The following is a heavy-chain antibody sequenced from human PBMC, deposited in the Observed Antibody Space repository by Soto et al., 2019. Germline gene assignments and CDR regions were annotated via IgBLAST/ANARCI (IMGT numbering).Heavy chain of an antibody. J-gene: IGHJ4*02. CDR3: ARGRGPGDNWNYGTYYFGY. CDR2: IYYSGST. CDR1: GGSISSGDYY. D-gene: IGHD1-7*01. V-gene: IGHV4-30-4*01. Sequence: PSETLSLTCTVSGGSISSGDYYWSWIRQPPGKGLEWIGYIYYSGSTYYNPSLKSRVTISVDTSKNQFSLKLSSVTAADTAVYYCARGRGPGDNWNYGTYYFGYWGQGTLVTVSS.